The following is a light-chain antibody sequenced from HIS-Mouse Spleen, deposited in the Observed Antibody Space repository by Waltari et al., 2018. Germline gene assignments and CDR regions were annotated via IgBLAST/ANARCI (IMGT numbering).Light chain of an antibody. CDR2: EGS. CDR1: TSDVGSYNL. V-gene: IGLV2-23*03. CDR3: CSYAGSSTFGV. Sequence: QPALTQPASVSGLPGQPTPIPCPGTTSDVGSYNLVPCYQQHPGKAPKLMFYEGSKRPSGVSNRFSGSKSGNTASLTISGLQAEDEADYYCCSYAGSSTFGVFGGGTKLTVL. J-gene: IGLJ3*02.